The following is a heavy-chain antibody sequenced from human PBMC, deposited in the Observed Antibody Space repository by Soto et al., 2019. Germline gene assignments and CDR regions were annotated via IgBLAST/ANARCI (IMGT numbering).Heavy chain of an antibody. CDR1: GFTFSSYS. D-gene: IGHD1-26*01. CDR3: ARDLASGFQGPHGMDV. CDR2: ISSSSSYI. V-gene: IGHV3-21*01. Sequence: GGSLRLSCAASGFTFSSYSMNWVRQAPGKGLEWVSSISSSSSYIYYADSVKGRFTISRDNAKNSLYLQMNSLRAEDTAVYYCARDLASGFQGPHGMDVWGQGTTVTVSS. J-gene: IGHJ6*02.